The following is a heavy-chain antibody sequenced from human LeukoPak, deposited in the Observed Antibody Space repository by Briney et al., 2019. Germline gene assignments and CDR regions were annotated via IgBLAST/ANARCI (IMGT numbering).Heavy chain of an antibody. CDR2: IKQDGSEK. CDR1: GFTFSSYA. J-gene: IGHJ6*02. CDR3: AREANYYYYGMDV. Sequence: GGSLRLSCAASGFTFSSYAMHWVRQAPGKGLGWVANIKQDGSEKYYVGSVKGRFTISRDNAKNSLYLQMNSLKAEDTAVYYCAREANYYYYGMDVWGQGTTVTVSS. V-gene: IGHV3-7*03.